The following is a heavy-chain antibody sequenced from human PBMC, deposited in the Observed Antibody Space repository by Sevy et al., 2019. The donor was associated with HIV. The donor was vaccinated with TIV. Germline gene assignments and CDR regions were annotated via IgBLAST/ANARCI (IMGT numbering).Heavy chain of an antibody. Sequence: ASVKVSCKVSGYTLNELSMHWVRQAPGKGLEWMGRFDPEDGETIYAQKFQGRVTMTEDTSTDTAYMELSSLRSGDTAVYYCATAREYYYESSGYFDYWGQGTLVTVSS. V-gene: IGHV1-24*01. J-gene: IGHJ4*02. CDR3: ATAREYYYESSGYFDY. CDR1: GYTLNELS. CDR2: FDPEDGET. D-gene: IGHD3-22*01.